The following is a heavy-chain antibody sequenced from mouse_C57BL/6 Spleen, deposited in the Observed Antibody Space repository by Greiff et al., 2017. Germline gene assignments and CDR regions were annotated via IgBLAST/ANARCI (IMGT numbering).Heavy chain of an antibody. CDR1: GYSITSGYY. J-gene: IGHJ3*01. D-gene: IGHD1-1*01. CDR3: ARGLSRFAY. V-gene: IGHV3-6*01. CDR2: ISYDGSN. Sequence: EVQLQESGPGLVKPSQSLSLTCSVTGYSITSGYYWNWIRQFPGNKLEWMGYISYDGSNNYNPSLKNRISITRDTSKNQFFLKLNSVTTEDTATYYCARGLSRFAYWGQGTLVTVSA.